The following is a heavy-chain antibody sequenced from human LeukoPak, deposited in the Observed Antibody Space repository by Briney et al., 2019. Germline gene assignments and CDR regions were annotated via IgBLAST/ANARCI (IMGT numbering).Heavy chain of an antibody. CDR3: ARAVPAAINWFDP. D-gene: IGHD2-2*01. CDR2: IIPILGIA. Sequence: SVKVSCKASGGTFSSYTISWVRQAPGQGLEWMGRIIPILGIANYAQKFQGRVTITADKSTSTAYMELSSLRSEDTAVYYCARAVPAAINWFDPWGQGTLVTVSS. V-gene: IGHV1-69*02. J-gene: IGHJ5*02. CDR1: GGTFSSYT.